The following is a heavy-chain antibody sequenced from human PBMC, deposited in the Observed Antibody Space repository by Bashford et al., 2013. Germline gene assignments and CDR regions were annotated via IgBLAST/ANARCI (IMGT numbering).Heavy chain of an antibody. CDR1: GYTFTSYG. CDR3: ARRPGSPIYYDSSVSSGERGPAGRFDI. V-gene: IGHV1-18*01. D-gene: IGHD3-22*01. Sequence: VASVKVSCKASGYTFTSYGISWVRQAPGQGLEWMGWISAYNGNTNYAQKLQGRVTMTTDTSTSTAYMELRSLRSDDTAVYYCARRPGSPIYYDSSVSSGERGPAGRFDIWGQGTMVTVSS. J-gene: IGHJ3*02. CDR2: ISAYNGNT.